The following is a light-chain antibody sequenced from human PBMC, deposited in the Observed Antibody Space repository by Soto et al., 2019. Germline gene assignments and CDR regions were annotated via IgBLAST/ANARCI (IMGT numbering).Light chain of an antibody. CDR3: QSYDSSRSGRV. Sequence: QAVVTQPPSVSGAPGQRVTISCTGSSSNIGAGYDVHWYQQLPGTAPKLLISGNSNRPSGVPDRFSGSKSGTSASLAITGLLAEEEADYYCQSYDSSRSGRVFGGGTKLTVL. V-gene: IGLV1-40*01. CDR1: SSNIGAGYD. J-gene: IGLJ3*02. CDR2: GNS.